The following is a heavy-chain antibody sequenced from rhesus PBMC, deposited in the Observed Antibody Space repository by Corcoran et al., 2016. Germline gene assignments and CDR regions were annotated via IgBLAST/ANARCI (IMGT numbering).Heavy chain of an antibody. CDR1: GGSLSSSSW. Sequence: QLQLQESGQGLVKPSETLSPTCAVPGGSLSSSSWRSWHRPPPRKGQEWFGEINGNSWSTNYNPALKSRVTISKDASKNQFSLKLSSVTAADTAVYYCARERAAAGTDWGQGVLVTVSS. CDR2: INGNSWST. V-gene: IGHV4-80*01. CDR3: ARERAAAGTD. J-gene: IGHJ4*01. D-gene: IGHD6-31*01.